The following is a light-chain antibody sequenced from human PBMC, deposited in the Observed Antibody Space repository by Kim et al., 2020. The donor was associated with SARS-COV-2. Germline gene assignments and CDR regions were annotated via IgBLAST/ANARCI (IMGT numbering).Light chain of an antibody. CDR3: QQYNNWPRT. V-gene: IGKV3-15*01. CDR2: GAS. CDR1: QSVSSY. J-gene: IGKJ1*01. Sequence: EIVMTQSPASLSVSPGDRTTLSCRASQSVSSYLAWYQQKPCQAPRLLIYGASTRATGIPARYSGSGSGTEFTLTINSLQSEDFAVYYCQQYNNWPRTFGQGTKVEIK.